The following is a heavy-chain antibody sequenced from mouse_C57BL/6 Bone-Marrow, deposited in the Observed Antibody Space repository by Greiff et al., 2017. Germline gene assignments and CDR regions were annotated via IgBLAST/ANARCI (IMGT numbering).Heavy chain of an antibody. V-gene: IGHV1-64*01. D-gene: IGHD1-1*01. CDR1: GYTFTSYW. J-gene: IGHJ2*01. CDR3: AISYGSSYRFDY. Sequence: QVQLQQPGAELVKPGASVKLSCKASGYTFTSYWMHWVKQRPGQGLEWIGMIHPNSGSTNYNEKFKSKATLTVDKSSSTAYMQLSSLTSEDSAVYYCAISYGSSYRFDYWGQGTTLTVSS. CDR2: IHPNSGST.